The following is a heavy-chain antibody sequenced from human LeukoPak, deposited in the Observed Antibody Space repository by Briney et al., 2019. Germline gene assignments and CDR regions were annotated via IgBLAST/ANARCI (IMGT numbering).Heavy chain of an antibody. D-gene: IGHD2-15*01. CDR1: GFTFSSYA. CDR3: AREHSFWAFDI. V-gene: IGHV3-30*04. J-gene: IGHJ3*02. CDR2: ISYDGSNK. Sequence: PGRSLRLSCAASGFTFSSYAMHWVRQAPGKGLEWVAVISYDGSNKYYADSVKGRFTISRDNSKNTLYLQMNSLTAEDTAVYYCAREHSFWAFDIWGQGTMVTVSS.